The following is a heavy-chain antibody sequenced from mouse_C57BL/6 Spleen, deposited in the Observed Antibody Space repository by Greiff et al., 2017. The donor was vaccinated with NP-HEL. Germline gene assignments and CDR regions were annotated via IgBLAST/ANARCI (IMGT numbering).Heavy chain of an antibody. CDR1: GYAFSSSW. Sequence: VQLQQSGPELVRPGASVKISCKASGYAFSSSWMNWVKQRPGKGLEWIGRIYPGDGDTNYNGKFKGKATLTADKSSSTAYMQLSSLTSEDSAVYFCARGAEYAVFAYWGQGTLVTVSA. CDR3: ARGAEYAVFAY. D-gene: IGHD5-1*01. V-gene: IGHV1-82*01. J-gene: IGHJ3*01. CDR2: IYPGDGDT.